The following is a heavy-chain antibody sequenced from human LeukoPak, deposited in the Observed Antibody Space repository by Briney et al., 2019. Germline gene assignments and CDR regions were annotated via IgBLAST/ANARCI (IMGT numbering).Heavy chain of an antibody. J-gene: IGHJ4*02. V-gene: IGHV5-51*01. CDR1: GYSFTSYW. CDR3: ASSKSSSWYPFYLDY. Sequence: GESLQISCQGSGYSFTSYWIGWVRQMPGKGLEWMGIIYPGDSDTRYSPSFQGQVTISADKSISTAYLQWSSLKASDTAIYYCASSKSSSWYPFYLDYWGQGTLVTVSS. CDR2: IYPGDSDT. D-gene: IGHD6-13*01.